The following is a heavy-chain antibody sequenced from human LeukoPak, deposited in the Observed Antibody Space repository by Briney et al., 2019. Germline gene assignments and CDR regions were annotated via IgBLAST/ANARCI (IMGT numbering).Heavy chain of an antibody. D-gene: IGHD5-24*01. CDR3: ASGRWLQLPLF. CDR1: GGSVRSGSYY. Sequence: SETLSLTCTVSGGSVRSGSYYWSWIRQPPGKGLEWIGYIYYSGSTNYNPSLKSRVTISVDTSKNQFSLKLSSVTAADTAVYYCASGRWLQLPLFWGQGTLVTVSS. CDR2: IYYSGST. J-gene: IGHJ4*02. V-gene: IGHV4-61*01.